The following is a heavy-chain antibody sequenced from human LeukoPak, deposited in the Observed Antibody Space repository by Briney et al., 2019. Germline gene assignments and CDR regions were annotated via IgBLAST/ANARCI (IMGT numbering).Heavy chain of an antibody. J-gene: IGHJ4*02. Sequence: ASVKVSCKASEYTFTSYDINWVRQATGQGLEWVGWMNPNSGNTGYAQKFQGRVTMTRNTSISTAYMELSSLRSEDTAVYYCASTYCSGGSCYDYFDYWGQGTLVTVSS. CDR1: EYTFTSYD. CDR3: ASTYCSGGSCYDYFDY. CDR2: MNPNSGNT. V-gene: IGHV1-8*01. D-gene: IGHD2-15*01.